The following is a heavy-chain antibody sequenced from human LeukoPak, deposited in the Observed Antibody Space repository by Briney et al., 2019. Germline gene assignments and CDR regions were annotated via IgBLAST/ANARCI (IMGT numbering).Heavy chain of an antibody. D-gene: IGHD3-3*01. CDR3: ARGYYDFWSDWDYMDV. Sequence: PGRSLRLSCAASGLTFDDYAMHWVRQAPGKGLEWVSGIRWNSGSIGYADSVKGRFTISRDNAKNSLYLQMNSLRAEDMALYYCARGYYDFWSDWDYMDVWGKGTTVTVSS. V-gene: IGHV3-9*03. J-gene: IGHJ6*03. CDR1: GLTFDDYA. CDR2: IRWNSGSI.